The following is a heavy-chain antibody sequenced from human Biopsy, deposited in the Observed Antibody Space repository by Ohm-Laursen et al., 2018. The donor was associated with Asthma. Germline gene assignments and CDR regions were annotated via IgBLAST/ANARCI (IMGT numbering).Heavy chain of an antibody. CDR3: ARTYYDFLTGQVNDALAM. V-gene: IGHV1-3*01. D-gene: IGHD3-9*01. J-gene: IGHJ3*02. CDR1: GYTFINYA. Sequence: SVKVSCKVSGYTFINYAIHWVRQAPGQRLEWMGWINAGNGNTKYSEKFQGRVTITRDTSASTAYMDLSSLRSEDTAVYYCARTYYDFLTGQVNDALAMWGQGTVVTVSS. CDR2: INAGNGNT.